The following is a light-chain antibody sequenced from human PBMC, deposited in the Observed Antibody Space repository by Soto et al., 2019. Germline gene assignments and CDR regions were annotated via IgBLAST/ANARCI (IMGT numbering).Light chain of an antibody. J-gene: IGKJ1*01. CDR3: QQYHNWWT. CDR2: GAS. CDR1: QYINTR. Sequence: EIVLTQSPATLSSFPGDRVTLSCRASQYINTRLAWYQHRPGQAPRLLIYGASTRVTGIPARISGSGSGTEFTLTITSLQSEDFGVYHCQQYHNWWTFGQGTKVDIK. V-gene: IGKV3-15*01.